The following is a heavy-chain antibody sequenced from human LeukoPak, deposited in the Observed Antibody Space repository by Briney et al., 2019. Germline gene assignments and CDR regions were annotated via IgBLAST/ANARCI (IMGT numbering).Heavy chain of an antibody. CDR2: INHSGST. CDR1: GGSFSGYY. D-gene: IGHD3-10*01. Sequence: SETLSLTCAVYGGSFSGYYWSWIRQPPGKGLEWIGEINHSGSTNYNPSLKSRVTISVDTSKNQFSLKLSSVTAADTAVYYCARPREYYYGSGSSKTFVYWGQGTLVTVSS. J-gene: IGHJ4*02. V-gene: IGHV4-34*01. CDR3: ARPREYYYGSGSSKTFVY.